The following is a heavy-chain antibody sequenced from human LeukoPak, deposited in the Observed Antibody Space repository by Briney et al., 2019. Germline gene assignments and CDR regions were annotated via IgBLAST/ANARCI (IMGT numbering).Heavy chain of an antibody. V-gene: IGHV1-8*01. Sequence: GASVKVSCKASGYTFTSYDINWVRQATGQGLEWMGWMNPNSGNTGYAQKFQGRATMTRNTSISTAYMELSSLRSDDTAVYYCARANVGAFDYWGQGTLVTVSS. CDR3: ARANVGAFDY. J-gene: IGHJ4*02. CDR2: MNPNSGNT. D-gene: IGHD1-26*01. CDR1: GYTFTSYD.